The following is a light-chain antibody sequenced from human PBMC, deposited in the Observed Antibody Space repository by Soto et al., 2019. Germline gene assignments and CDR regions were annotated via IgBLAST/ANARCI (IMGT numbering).Light chain of an antibody. Sequence: IQLTQSPSSLSASVGDRVTITCRASQGISSNLARYQQKPGRAPKLLIFGASTLQSGVPSRFSGSGSGTEFTLTISSLQPDDFATYYCQQYNSYSFGQGTKVDIK. CDR3: QQYNSYS. CDR2: GAS. CDR1: QGISSN. V-gene: IGKV1-9*01. J-gene: IGKJ1*01.